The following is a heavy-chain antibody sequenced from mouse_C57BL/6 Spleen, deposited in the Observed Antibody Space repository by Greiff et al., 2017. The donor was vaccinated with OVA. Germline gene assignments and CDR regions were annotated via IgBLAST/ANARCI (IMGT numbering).Heavy chain of an antibody. D-gene: IGHD4-1*01. CDR1: GYNITDYY. CDR2: IDPEDGET. V-gene: IGHV14-2*01. CDR3: ARPPPNWYDWYCDV. Sequence: VQLQQSGAELVKPGASVKLSCTASGYNITDYYMNWVKQRPEQGLEWIGGIDPEDGETKYDPKFKGKATITADTSSNTAYLQHSSLPSEDTAVYYCARPPPNWYDWYCDVWGTGTTVTVSS. J-gene: IGHJ1*03.